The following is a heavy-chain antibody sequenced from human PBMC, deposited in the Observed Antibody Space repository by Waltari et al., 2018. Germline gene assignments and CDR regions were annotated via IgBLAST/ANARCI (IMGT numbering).Heavy chain of an antibody. D-gene: IGHD2-2*01. CDR3: ATYCSSTSCYAGGYYYMDV. Sequence: TFSSYSMNWVRQAPGKGLEWVSSISSSSSYIYYADSVKGLFTISRDNAKNSLYLQMNSLRAEDTAVYYCATYCSSTSCYAGGYYYMDVWGKGTTVTVSS. CDR1: TFSSYS. V-gene: IGHV3-21*01. CDR2: ISSSSSYI. J-gene: IGHJ6*03.